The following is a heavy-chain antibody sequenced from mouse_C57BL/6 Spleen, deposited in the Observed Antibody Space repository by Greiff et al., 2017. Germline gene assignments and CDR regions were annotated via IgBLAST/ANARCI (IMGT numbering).Heavy chain of an antibody. Sequence: VQLQQSGPELVKPGASVQISCKASGYSFTDYYMNWVKQSHGKSLEWIGVINPNYGTTSYNQKFKVKATLTVDQSSSTAYMQLNSLTAEDSAVYYCARLRDTLYAMDYWGQGTAVTVSA. J-gene: IGHJ4*01. CDR3: ARLRDTLYAMDY. D-gene: IGHD5-1-1*01. CDR2: INPNYGTT. CDR1: GYSFTDYY. V-gene: IGHV1-39*01.